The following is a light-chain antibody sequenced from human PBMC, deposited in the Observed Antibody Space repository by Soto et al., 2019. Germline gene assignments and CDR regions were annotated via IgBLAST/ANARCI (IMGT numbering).Light chain of an antibody. Sequence: SYELTQPPSVSASPGQTASITYSGDKLGKKYSFWYQQKPGQSPVLVIYQDNKRPSGIPERFSGSSSGNTATLTISGTQPMDEADYYCQAGDSSTVVFGGGTKLTVL. CDR2: QDN. V-gene: IGLV3-1*01. CDR3: QAGDSSTVV. CDR1: KLGKKY. J-gene: IGLJ2*01.